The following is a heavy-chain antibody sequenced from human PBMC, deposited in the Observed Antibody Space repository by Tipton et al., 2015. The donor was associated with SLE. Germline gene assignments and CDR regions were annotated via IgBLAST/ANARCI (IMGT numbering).Heavy chain of an antibody. CDR2: INHSGRT. CDR1: GYSISSDYY. CDR3: ARGRGSSSSGHY. Sequence: TLSLTCTVSGYSISSDYYWSWIRQPPGRGLEWIGEINHSGRTNYKSSLKSRVTISVDTSKNQFSLKLSSVTAADTAVYYCARGRGSSSSGHYWGQGTLVTVSS. D-gene: IGHD6-6*01. V-gene: IGHV4-38-2*02. J-gene: IGHJ4*02.